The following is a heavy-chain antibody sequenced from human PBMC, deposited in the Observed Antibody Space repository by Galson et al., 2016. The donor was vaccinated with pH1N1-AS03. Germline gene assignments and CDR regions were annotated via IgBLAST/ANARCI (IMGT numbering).Heavy chain of an antibody. CDR1: GGPFSSHA. CDR3: ARSDGFWSDRAPFKYGMDV. V-gene: IGHV1-69*13. Sequence: SVKVSCKASGGPFSSHAINWVRQAPGQGLEWMGGIIPILGTPNYAQKFQGRVTINADESTNTAYMELSSLRSEDTAVYYCARSDGFWSDRAPFKYGMDVWGPGTTVTVSS. J-gene: IGHJ6*02. D-gene: IGHD3-3*01. CDR2: IIPILGTP.